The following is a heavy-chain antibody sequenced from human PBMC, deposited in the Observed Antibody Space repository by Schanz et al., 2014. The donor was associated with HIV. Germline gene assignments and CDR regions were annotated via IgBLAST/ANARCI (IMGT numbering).Heavy chain of an antibody. J-gene: IGHJ4*02. CDR1: GFTFSRDG. CDR3: ARGGIWEWDQPDFDY. CDR2: ISSDGSNE. V-gene: IGHV3-30*03. D-gene: IGHD2-15*01. Sequence: QVHLVESGGGVVQPGRSLRLSCAASGFTFSRDGMNWVRQAPGKGLECVAVISSDGSNEYYADSVKGRFTISRDNSKNTLYLQMNSLRAEDTAVYYCARGGIWEWDQPDFDYWGQGTLVTVSS.